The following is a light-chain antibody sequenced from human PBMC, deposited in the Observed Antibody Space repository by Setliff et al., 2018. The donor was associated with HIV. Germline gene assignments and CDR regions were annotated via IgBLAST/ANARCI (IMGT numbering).Light chain of an antibody. CDR3: SSYTSSNTYV. V-gene: IGLV2-11*01. CDR1: NTNVGRYIY. J-gene: IGLJ1*01. Sequence: QSVLTQPRSVSGSPGQSVTISCTGTNTNVGRYIYVYWYQQHPGKAPKVIIYDVNKRPSGVPDRFSGSKSANTASLTISGLQAEDEADYYCSSYTSSNTYVVGTGTKVTVL. CDR2: DVN.